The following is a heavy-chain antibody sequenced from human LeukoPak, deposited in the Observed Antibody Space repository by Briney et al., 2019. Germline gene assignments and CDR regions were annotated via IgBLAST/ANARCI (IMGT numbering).Heavy chain of an antibody. D-gene: IGHD3-10*01. J-gene: IGHJ4*02. Sequence: PGGSLRLSCAASGFTFSSYAMSWVRQAPGKGLEWVSAISGSGGSTYYADSVKGRFTISRDNSKSTLYLQMNSLRAEDTAVYYCAKSYGSGSYYSSDYWGQGTLVTVSS. CDR3: AKSYGSGSYYSSDY. V-gene: IGHV3-23*01. CDR1: GFTFSSYA. CDR2: ISGSGGST.